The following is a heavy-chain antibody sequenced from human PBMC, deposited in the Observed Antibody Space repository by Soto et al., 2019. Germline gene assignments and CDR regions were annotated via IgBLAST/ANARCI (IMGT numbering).Heavy chain of an antibody. CDR1: GVTFSAYG. CDR3: SFDY. D-gene: IGHD1-20*01. V-gene: IGHV3-30*03. J-gene: IGHJ4*02. CDR2: ISYGGVNK. Sequence: GGSLRLSCAASGVTFSAYGMRWVRQAPGKGLEWLAVISYGGVNKYYADSVKGRSTISRDNSKNTVYLQILNMRLVNRPVTGPSFDYWGQGTLVTVSS.